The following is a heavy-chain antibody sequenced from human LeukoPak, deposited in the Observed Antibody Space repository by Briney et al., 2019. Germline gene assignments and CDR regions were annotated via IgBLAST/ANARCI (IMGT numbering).Heavy chain of an antibody. J-gene: IGHJ3*02. Sequence: GESLKISCKGSGYSFTSYWIGWVRQMPGKGLEWMGIIYPGDSATRYSPSFQGQVTISADKSISTAYLQWSSLKASDTAMYYCARSLVYDSSGYYVTDAFDIWGQGTMVTVSS. CDR3: ARSLVYDSSGYYVTDAFDI. CDR1: GYSFTSYW. D-gene: IGHD3-22*01. V-gene: IGHV5-51*01. CDR2: IYPGDSAT.